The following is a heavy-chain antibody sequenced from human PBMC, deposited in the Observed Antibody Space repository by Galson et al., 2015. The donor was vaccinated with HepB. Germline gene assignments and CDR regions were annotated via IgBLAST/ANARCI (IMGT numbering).Heavy chain of an antibody. V-gene: IGHV1-3*01. CDR2: INAGNGNT. Sequence: SVKVSCKASGYTFTNYAMHWVRQAPGQRLEWMGWINAGNGNTKYSQKFQGRVTITRDTSASTAYMELSSLRSEDTAVYYCARDVQWLGSDYWGQGTLVTVSS. CDR3: ARDVQWLGSDY. D-gene: IGHD6-19*01. CDR1: GYTFTNYA. J-gene: IGHJ4*02.